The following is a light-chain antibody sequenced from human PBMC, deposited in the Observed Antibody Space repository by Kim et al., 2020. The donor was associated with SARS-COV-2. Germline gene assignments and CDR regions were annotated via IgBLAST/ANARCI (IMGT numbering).Light chain of an antibody. CDR3: QTWGTGMV. V-gene: IGLV4-69*01. CDR1: SGGSGYA. J-gene: IGLJ3*02. Sequence: GAAVKLTRTVGSGGSGYAIAWHQQQPKKGTRYLMKLNSDGSNSKGDEIPDRFSGSGYGAERYLTGSSLQSEDETDYYCQTWGTGMVFGGGTQLTVL. CDR2: LNSDGSN.